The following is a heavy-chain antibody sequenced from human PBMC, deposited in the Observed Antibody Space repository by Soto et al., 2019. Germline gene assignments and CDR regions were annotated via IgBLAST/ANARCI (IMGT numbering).Heavy chain of an antibody. CDR3: AHRPIGGSYFDY. J-gene: IGHJ4*02. V-gene: IGHV2-5*02. CDR1: GFSLSTSGVA. D-gene: IGHD1-26*01. Sequence: QITLKESGPTLVKPTQTLTLTCTLSGFSLSTSGVAVGCIRQPPGKALELLGIIYWDDDKRYIPFLKSRLTITKDTSKNQVVLTMSNMDPVDTATYYCAHRPIGGSYFDYWGQGTLVTVSS. CDR2: IYWDDDK.